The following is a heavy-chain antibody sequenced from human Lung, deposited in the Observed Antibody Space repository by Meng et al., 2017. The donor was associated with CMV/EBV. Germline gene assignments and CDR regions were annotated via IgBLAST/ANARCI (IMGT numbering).Heavy chain of an antibody. CDR3: ARDRSPLYDTSGRGVDS. CDR1: GFTFSNHA. CDR2: ISNTGSND. Sequence: GESXKISXGASGFTFSNHAMHWVRQAPGKGLEWVAVISNTGSNDYYADSVMGRFTISRDKSKSTLYLQMNSLRPEDTAVYYCARDRSPLYDTSGRGVDSWGQGTXVTVSS. D-gene: IGHD3-22*01. V-gene: IGHV3-30*04. J-gene: IGHJ4*02.